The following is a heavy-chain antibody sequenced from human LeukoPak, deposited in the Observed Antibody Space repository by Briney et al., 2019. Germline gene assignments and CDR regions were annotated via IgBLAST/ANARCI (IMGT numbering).Heavy chain of an antibody. CDR1: GYTFTSYY. V-gene: IGHV1-46*01. Sequence: ASVKVSCKSSGYTFTSYYKHWVRQAPGQGLEWMGIINPSGGSTSYAQKFQGRVTMTRDTSTSTVYMELSSLRFEDTAVYYCARDRSSSGWDFDYWGQGTLVTVSS. D-gene: IGHD6-19*01. J-gene: IGHJ4*02. CDR3: ARDRSSSGWDFDY. CDR2: INPSGGST.